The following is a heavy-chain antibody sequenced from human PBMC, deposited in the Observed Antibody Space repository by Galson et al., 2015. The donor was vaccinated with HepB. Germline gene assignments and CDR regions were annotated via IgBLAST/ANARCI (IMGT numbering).Heavy chain of an antibody. V-gene: IGHV1-24*01. Sequence: SVKVSCKVSGYTLTELSMHWVRQAPGKGLEWMGGFDPEDGETIYAQKFQGRVTMTEDTSTDTAYMELSSLRSEDTAVYYCATPHRGYYDFWSGYYEGRKLGMDVWGQGTTVTVSS. J-gene: IGHJ6*02. CDR3: ATPHRGYYDFWSGYYEGRKLGMDV. CDR1: GYTLTELS. CDR2: FDPEDGET. D-gene: IGHD3-3*01.